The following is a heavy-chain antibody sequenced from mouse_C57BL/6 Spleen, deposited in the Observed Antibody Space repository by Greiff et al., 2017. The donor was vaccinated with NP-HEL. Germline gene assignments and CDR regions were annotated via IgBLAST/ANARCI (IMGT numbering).Heavy chain of an antibody. J-gene: IGHJ1*03. CDR2: IDPSDSET. V-gene: IGHV1-52*01. CDR1: GYTFTSYW. CDR3: ARWGSHRYFDV. Sequence: VQLQQPGAELVRPGSSVKLSCKASGYTFTSYWMHWVKQRPIQGLEWIGNIDPSDSETHYNQKFKDKATLTVDKSSSTAYKQLSSLTSEDSAVYYWARWGSHRYFDVWGTGTTVTVSS. D-gene: IGHD6-1*01.